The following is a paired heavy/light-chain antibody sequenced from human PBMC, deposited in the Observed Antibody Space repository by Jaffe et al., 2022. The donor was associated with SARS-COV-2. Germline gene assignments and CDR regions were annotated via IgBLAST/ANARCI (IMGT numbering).Light chain of an antibody. CDR1: QSVGDTY. J-gene: IGKJ3*01. V-gene: IGKV3-20*01. CDR3: QQYGTSPRT. Sequence: EVVLTQSPGTLSLSPGERATLSCRASQSVGDTYLAWYQQKPGQAPRLLIYDASTRATGIPDRFSGSGSGTDFTLTISRLEPEDFAVYHCQQYGTSPRTFGPGTKVEIK. CDR2: DAS.
Heavy chain of an antibody. D-gene: IGHD6-13*01. CDR1: GFTFSTYA. CDR3: AKDTSTWSYDAFDI. CDR2: ISGSGGSP. Sequence: EVQLLESGGGLVQPGGSLRLSCVTSGFTFSTYAMSWVRQAPGEGLEWVSAISGSGGSPYYADSVKGRFTISRDNSKNTLYLQMNSLRAEDTAVYYCAKDTSTWSYDAFDIWGQGTVVTVSS. V-gene: IGHV3-23*01. J-gene: IGHJ3*02.